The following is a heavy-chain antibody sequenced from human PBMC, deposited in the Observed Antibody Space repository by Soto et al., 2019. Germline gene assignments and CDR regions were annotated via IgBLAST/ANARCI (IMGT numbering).Heavy chain of an antibody. CDR3: ARDEVGATGRYWYFDL. V-gene: IGHV3-33*01. CDR1: GFTFSSYG. Sequence: ESGGGVVQPGRSLRLSCAASGFTFSSYGMHWVRQAPGKGLEWVAVIWYDGSNKYYADSVKGRFTISRDNSKNTLYLQMNSLRAEDTAGYYCARDEVGATGRYWYFDLWGRGTLVTVSS. CDR2: IWYDGSNK. D-gene: IGHD1-26*01. J-gene: IGHJ2*01.